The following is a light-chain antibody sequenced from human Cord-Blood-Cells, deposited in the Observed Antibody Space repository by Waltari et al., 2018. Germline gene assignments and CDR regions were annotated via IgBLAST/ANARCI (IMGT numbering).Light chain of an antibody. CDR2: KAY. J-gene: IGKJ1*01. V-gene: IGKV1-5*03. Sequence: DLQMPQSPSTLSASVRDRVTITCRASQSISSWLTWYQQKPGKAPKLLIYKAYSLESGVPSRFSGSGSVKEFTLTISSLQPDDFATYYCQQYNSYSWTFGQGTKVEIK. CDR3: QQYNSYSWT. CDR1: QSISSW.